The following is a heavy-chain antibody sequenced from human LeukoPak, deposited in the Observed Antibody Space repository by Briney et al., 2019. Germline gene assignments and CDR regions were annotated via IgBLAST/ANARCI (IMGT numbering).Heavy chain of an antibody. V-gene: IGHV4-39*01. Sequence: SETLSLTCSVSGGSIRDAAYYWGWIRQPAGKGLDWIASIYYSGVTYLQPSLGSRASIFLDTSNNRFSPELSSVTAADTAVYYCVRHGGTSSLISYSWFEPWGQGILVTVPS. CDR3: VRHGGTSSLISYSWFEP. J-gene: IGHJ5*02. CDR1: GGSIRDAAYY. D-gene: IGHD2-2*01. CDR2: IYYSGVT.